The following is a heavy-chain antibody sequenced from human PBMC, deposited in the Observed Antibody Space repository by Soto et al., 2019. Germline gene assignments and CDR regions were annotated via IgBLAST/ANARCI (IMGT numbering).Heavy chain of an antibody. Sequence: EVQLVESGGGLVQPGGSLRLSCAASGFTFSSYSMNWVRQAPGKGLEWVSDISSGSSTIYYADSVKGRFTISRDNAKNPLYLQMDSLRDENTAVYYWARETQDDFWSGYYRDYWGQGTLVTVSS. CDR2: ISSGSSTI. V-gene: IGHV3-48*02. D-gene: IGHD3-3*01. CDR3: ARETQDDFWSGYYRDY. J-gene: IGHJ4*02. CDR1: GFTFSSYS.